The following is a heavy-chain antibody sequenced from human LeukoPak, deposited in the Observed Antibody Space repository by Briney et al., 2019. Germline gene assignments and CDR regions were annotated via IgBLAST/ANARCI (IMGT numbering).Heavy chain of an antibody. CDR3: AKDTSSSWGPYYFDY. J-gene: IGHJ4*02. V-gene: IGHV3-23*01. D-gene: IGHD6-13*01. CDR2: ISGSGDST. CDR1: GFTFSSYA. Sequence: GGSLRLSCAASGFTFSSYAMSWVRQAPGKGLEWVSAISGSGDSTYYADSVKGRFTISRDNSKNTLYLQMNSLRAEDTAVYYCAKDTSSSWGPYYFDYWGQGTLVTVSS.